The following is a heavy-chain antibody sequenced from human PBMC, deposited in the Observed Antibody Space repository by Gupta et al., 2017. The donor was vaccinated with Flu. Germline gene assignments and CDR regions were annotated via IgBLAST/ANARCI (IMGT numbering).Heavy chain of an antibody. V-gene: IGHV3-30-3*01. Sequence: AVISYDGSNKYYADSVKGRFTISRDNSKNTLYLQMNSLRAEDTAVYYCARDPTSGSYYAQLSPYLLPTFFDYWGQGTLVTVSS. J-gene: IGHJ4*02. CDR2: ISYDGSNK. D-gene: IGHD1-26*01. CDR3: ARDPTSGSYYAQLSPYLLPTFFDY.